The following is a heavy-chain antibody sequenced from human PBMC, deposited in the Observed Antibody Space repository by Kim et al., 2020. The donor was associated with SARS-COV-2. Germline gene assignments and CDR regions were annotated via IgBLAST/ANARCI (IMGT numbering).Heavy chain of an antibody. V-gene: IGHV3-7*01. CDR1: GFTFSNYW. CDR3: ARTTYDILTGLVPGFDY. J-gene: IGHJ4*02. Sequence: GGSLRLSCATSGFTFSNYWMNWVRQAPGKGLEWVANIKQDGSEKYYVDSVKGRFTISRDNAKNSLYLQMNSLRAEDTAVYYCARTTYDILTGLVPGFDYWGQGTLVTVSS. D-gene: IGHD3-9*01. CDR2: IKQDGSEK.